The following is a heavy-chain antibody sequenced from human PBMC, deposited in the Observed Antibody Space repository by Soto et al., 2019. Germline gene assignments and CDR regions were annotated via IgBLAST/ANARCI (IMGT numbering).Heavy chain of an antibody. CDR3: AKDRTYSYGCDF. D-gene: IGHD5-18*01. Sequence: GGSLRLSCAASGFNFATYAMSWVRQAPGKGLEYVSAISGNGDPTYYIDSVKGRFTISRDNSKNTLYLQMSGLRAEDTAVYYCAKDRTYSYGCDFWGQGTLVTVSS. CDR1: GFNFATYA. J-gene: IGHJ4*02. CDR2: ISGNGDPT. V-gene: IGHV3-23*01.